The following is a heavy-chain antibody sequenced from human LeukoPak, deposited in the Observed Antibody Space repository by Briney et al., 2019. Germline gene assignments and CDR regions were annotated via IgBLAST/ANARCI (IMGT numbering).Heavy chain of an antibody. V-gene: IGHV4-34*01. CDR2: VTQTGST. CDR3: ARRVNRRSTSCPMCLDY. D-gene: IGHD2-2*01. Sequence: SETLSLTCAVYGGSFSGYFWTWIRQPPGKGLGWIGEVTQTGSTNYNPSLKSRVTISVDTSKNQFSLKLTSVTAADTAAYYCARRVNRRSTSCPMCLDYWGQGDLVTVSS. J-gene: IGHJ4*02. CDR1: GGSFSGYF.